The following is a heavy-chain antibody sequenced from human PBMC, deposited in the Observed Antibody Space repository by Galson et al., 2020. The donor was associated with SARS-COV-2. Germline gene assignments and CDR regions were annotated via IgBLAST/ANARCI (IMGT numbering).Heavy chain of an antibody. J-gene: IGHJ4*02. CDR2: ISNSDGST. D-gene: IGHD6-13*01. CDR3: AKADARSRWYYDF. Sequence: GESLKISCAAPGFTFSSYAMAWVRQAPGKGLVRVADISNSDGSTYYADSVKGRFTISRDNSRNTLYLQMNSLRAEDTALYYCAKADARSRWYYDFWGQGTLVTVSS. CDR1: GFTFSSYA. V-gene: IGHV3-23*01.